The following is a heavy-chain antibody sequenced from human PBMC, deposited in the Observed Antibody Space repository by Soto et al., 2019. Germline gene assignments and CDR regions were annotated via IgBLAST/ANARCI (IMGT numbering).Heavy chain of an antibody. CDR1: GYTFTSYG. D-gene: IGHD3-22*01. CDR2: INPSDGNR. Sequence: ASVKLSCKASGYTFTSYGISWAQQAPGQGLEWMGWINPSDGNRNLAQKFEDRVTMTTATSTNTVFLELRSLKSDDTAIYCCARDRLRCYYSRGFDSWGQGTMVTVSS. J-gene: IGHJ4*02. CDR3: ARDRLRCYYSRGFDS. V-gene: IGHV1-18*01.